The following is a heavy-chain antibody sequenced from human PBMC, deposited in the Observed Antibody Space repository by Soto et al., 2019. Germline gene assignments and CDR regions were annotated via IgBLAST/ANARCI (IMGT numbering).Heavy chain of an antibody. CDR2: ISVHSGNT. Sequence: QVQLVQSGAEVKKPGASVKVACEASGSTFSSDAIIWVRQAPGQGLEWVGWISVHSGNTKYAQNFQARVTMPADISTSTAYMELRNLISDDTAVYYCTREMRLNWSLHPRYYYYMGAWGKGTTVTVSS. CDR1: GSTFSSDA. V-gene: IGHV1-18*01. D-gene: IGHD1-20*01. CDR3: TREMRLNWSLHPRYYYYMGA. J-gene: IGHJ6*03.